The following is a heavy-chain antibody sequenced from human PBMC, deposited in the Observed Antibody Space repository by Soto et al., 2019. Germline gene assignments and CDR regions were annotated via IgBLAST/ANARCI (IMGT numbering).Heavy chain of an antibody. D-gene: IGHD3-10*01. Sequence: SVKVSCKASGGTFSSYAISWVRQAPGQGLEWMGGIIPIFGTANYAQKFQGRVTITADESTSTAYMELSSLRSEDTAVYYCARDRGGSITMHVLEARPDDAFDIWGQGTMVTV. CDR1: GGTFSSYA. V-gene: IGHV1-69*13. J-gene: IGHJ3*02. CDR3: ARDRGGSITMHVLEARPDDAFDI. CDR2: IIPIFGTA.